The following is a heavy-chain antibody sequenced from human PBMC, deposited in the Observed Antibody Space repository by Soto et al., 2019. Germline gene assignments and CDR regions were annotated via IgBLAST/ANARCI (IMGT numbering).Heavy chain of an antibody. CDR3: ARDKITGLFDY. CDR1: GGSLSSGGYS. Sequence: SDTLSLTCAVSGGSLSSGGYSWSWIRQPPGKGLEWIGEINHSGSTNYNPSLKSRVTISVDTSKNQFSLKLTSVTAADTAVYYCARDKITGLFDYWGQGTLVNVSS. J-gene: IGHJ4*02. CDR2: INHSGST. V-gene: IGHV4-30-2*01. D-gene: IGHD2-8*02.